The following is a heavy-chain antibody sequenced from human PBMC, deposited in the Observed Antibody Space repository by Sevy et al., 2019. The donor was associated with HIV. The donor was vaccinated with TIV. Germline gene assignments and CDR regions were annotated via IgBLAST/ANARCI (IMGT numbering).Heavy chain of an antibody. J-gene: IGHJ4*02. V-gene: IGHV3-30*04. Sequence: GSLRLSCAASGFTFSEYGMHWVRQAPGKGLEWVAVISHDGRNNKYNADSVKGRFTISRDNSKNTLYLQMNSLRAEDTAIYYCARDRGEILSSAFNYWGQGTLVTVSS. D-gene: IGHD3-10*01. CDR2: ISHDGRNNK. CDR3: ARDRGEILSSAFNY. CDR1: GFTFSEYG.